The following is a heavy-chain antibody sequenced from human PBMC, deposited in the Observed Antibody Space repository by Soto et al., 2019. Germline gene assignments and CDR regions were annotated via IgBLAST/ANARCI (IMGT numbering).Heavy chain of an antibody. CDR3: AKGGAIVAAGTRVYLYNAMDV. Sequence: ASVKVSCKASGYTFTGYYVHWVRQAPGQGLEWMGWINPNSGDTYLAQRFQGRVTMNRDTSIGTAYMELRGLTSDDTAEYYCAKGGAIVAAGTRVYLYNAMDVWGQGATVTVSS. CDR1: GYTFTGYY. CDR2: INPNSGDT. D-gene: IGHD1-26*01. J-gene: IGHJ6*02. V-gene: IGHV1-2*02.